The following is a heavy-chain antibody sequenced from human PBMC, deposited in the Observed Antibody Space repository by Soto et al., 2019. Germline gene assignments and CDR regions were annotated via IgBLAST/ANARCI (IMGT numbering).Heavy chain of an antibody. CDR1: GGTFSSYV. V-gene: IGHV1-24*01. CDR2: FDPEDGET. D-gene: IGHD3-3*01. J-gene: IGHJ5*02. CDR3: ATFSIGGTGQTNSNDFWSGYYVNWFDP. Sequence: ASVKVSCEASGGTFSSYVLSWVRQAPGKGLEWMGGFDPEDGETIYAQKFQGRVTMTEDTSTDTAYMELSSLRSEDTAVYYCATFSIGGTGQTNSNDFWSGYYVNWFDPWGQGTLVTVSS.